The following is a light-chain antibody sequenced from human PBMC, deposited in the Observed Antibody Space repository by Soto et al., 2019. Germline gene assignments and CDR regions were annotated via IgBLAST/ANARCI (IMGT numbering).Light chain of an antibody. CDR1: SSDVGGYNY. CDR2: EVS. CDR3: SSYTSSTTLVV. Sequence: QSVLTQPASVSGSPGQSITISRTGTSSDVGGYNYVSWYQQHPGKAPKLMIYEVSNRPSGVSNRFSGSKSGNTASLTISGLQAEDEADYYCSSYTSSTTLVVFGGGTKVTVL. V-gene: IGLV2-14*01. J-gene: IGLJ2*01.